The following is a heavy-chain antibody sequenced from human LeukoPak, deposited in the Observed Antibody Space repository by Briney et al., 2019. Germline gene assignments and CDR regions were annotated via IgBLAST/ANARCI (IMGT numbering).Heavy chain of an antibody. CDR2: IHPGDSDT. Sequence: GESLKISCKGSEYSFTTYWIGWVRQMPGKGLEWMGIIHPGDSDTRYSPSSQGQVTISADKSISTAYLQWSSLKASDTAMYYCASGMVGGTGGGYFDYWGQGTLVTVSS. D-gene: IGHD6-19*01. J-gene: IGHJ4*02. V-gene: IGHV5-51*01. CDR1: EYSFTTYW. CDR3: ASGMVGGTGGGYFDY.